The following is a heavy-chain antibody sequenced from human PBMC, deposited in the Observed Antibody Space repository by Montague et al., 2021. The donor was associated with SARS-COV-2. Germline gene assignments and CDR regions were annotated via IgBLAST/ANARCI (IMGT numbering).Heavy chain of an antibody. CDR3: ARDSGSSFDP. J-gene: IGHJ5*02. CDR1: GFTFSSYA. Sequence: SLRLSCAASGFTFSSYAMHWVRQAPGKGLEWVALISYDGSNKYYADSAKGRFTISRDSSKNTLYLQMNSLRAEDTAVYYCARDSGSSFDPWGQGTLVTVSS. D-gene: IGHD1-26*01. CDR2: ISYDGSNK. V-gene: IGHV3-30*04.